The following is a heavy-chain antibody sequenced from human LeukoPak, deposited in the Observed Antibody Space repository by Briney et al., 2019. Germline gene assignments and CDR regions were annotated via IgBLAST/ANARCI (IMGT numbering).Heavy chain of an antibody. J-gene: IGHJ4*02. CDR1: GFTFSSYW. V-gene: IGHV3-7*01. CDR3: ARDKIVGATLLDY. D-gene: IGHD1-26*01. CDR2: IKQDGSEK. Sequence: PGGSLRLSCAASGFTFSSYWMSWVRQAPGKGLEWVANIKQDGSEKYYVDSVKGRFTISRDNAKNSLYLQMNSLRAEDTAVYYCARDKIVGATLLDYWGQGTLVTVS.